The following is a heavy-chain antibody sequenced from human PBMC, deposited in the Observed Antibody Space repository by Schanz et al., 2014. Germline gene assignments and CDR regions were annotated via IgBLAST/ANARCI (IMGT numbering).Heavy chain of an antibody. D-gene: IGHD2-2*01. V-gene: IGHV1-18*01. CDR3: ARGTMPGTFDI. Sequence: QVLQVQSGSELKKPGTSVKVSCKASGYTFNNYTYVMIWVRQAPGQGLEWMGWITAYNGDTNYALKLQGRVTFTADKSTSTAYMELSSLRYEDTALYYCARGTMPGTFDIWGQGTMVTVSS. J-gene: IGHJ3*02. CDR1: GYTFNNYTYV. CDR2: ITAYNGDT.